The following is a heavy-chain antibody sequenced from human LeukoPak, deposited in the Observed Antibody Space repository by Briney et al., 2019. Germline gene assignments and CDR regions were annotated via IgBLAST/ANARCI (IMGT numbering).Heavy chain of an antibody. CDR2: ISLTSAYI. J-gene: IGHJ3*01. D-gene: IGHD3-22*01. V-gene: IGHV3-21*01. CDR3: ARTIYYYESTSYFSDAFDV. CDR1: GFTLRGYS. Sequence: PGGSLRLSCAATGFTLRGYSMNWVRQAPGKGLDWVSSISLTSAYIYYQDSVKGRFTISRDDAKNSLYLEMDSLRAEDTAVYYCARTIYYYESTSYFSDAFDVWGQGTMVTVSS.